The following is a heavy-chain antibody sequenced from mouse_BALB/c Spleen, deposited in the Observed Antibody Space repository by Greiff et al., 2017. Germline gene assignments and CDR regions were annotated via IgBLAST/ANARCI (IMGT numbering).Heavy chain of an antibody. D-gene: IGHD3-1*01. V-gene: IGHV14-4*02. CDR2: IDPENGDT. CDR1: GFNIKDYY. Sequence: VQLQQSGAELVRSGASVKLSCTASGFNIKDYYMHWVKQRPEQGLEWIGWIDPENGDTEYAPKFQGKATMTADTSSNTAYLQLSSLTSEDTAVYYCNAWARAPDYWGQGTTLTVSS. J-gene: IGHJ2*01. CDR3: NAWARAPDY.